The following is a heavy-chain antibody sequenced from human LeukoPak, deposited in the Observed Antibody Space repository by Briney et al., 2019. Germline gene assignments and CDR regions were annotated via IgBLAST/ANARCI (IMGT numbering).Heavy chain of an antibody. CDR1: GGSISSGDYY. V-gene: IGHV4-30-4*01. Sequence: SSQTLSLICSVSGGSISSGDYYWSWIRQPPGKGLEWIGHIYYSGSSYYNPALKSRVTISEDTSKNQISLELSSVTAADTAVYYCARGLLWFGECGWFDPWGQRTLVTVSS. D-gene: IGHD3-10*01. CDR2: IYYSGSS. J-gene: IGHJ5*02. CDR3: ARGLLWFGECGWFDP.